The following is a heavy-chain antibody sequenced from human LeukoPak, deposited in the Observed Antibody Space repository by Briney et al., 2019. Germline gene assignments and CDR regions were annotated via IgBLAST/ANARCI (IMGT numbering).Heavy chain of an antibody. CDR1: GGSISSSNW. J-gene: IGHJ4*02. CDR2: IYHSGST. D-gene: IGHD1-26*01. CDR3: ATSLEVGATTLDY. V-gene: IGHV4-4*02. Sequence: PSETLSLTCAVSGGSISSSNWWSWVRQPPGKGLEWIGEIYHSGSTNYNPSLKSRVTISVDKSKNQFSLKLSSVTAADTAVYYCATSLEVGATTLDYWGQGTLVTVSS.